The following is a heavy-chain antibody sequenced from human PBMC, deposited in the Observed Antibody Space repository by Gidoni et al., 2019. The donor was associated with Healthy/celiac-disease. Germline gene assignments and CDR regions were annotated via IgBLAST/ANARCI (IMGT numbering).Heavy chain of an antibody. J-gene: IGHJ4*02. Sequence: QLQLQESGPGLVKPSATLSLTCTVPGGSISSSSYYWGWIRQPPGKGLEWIGSIYYSGSTYYNPSLKSRVTISVDTSKNQFSLKLSSVTAADTAVYYCARHYEYYDILTGYYPGCFDYWGQGTLVTVSS. V-gene: IGHV4-39*01. D-gene: IGHD3-9*01. CDR3: ARHYEYYDILTGYYPGCFDY. CDR2: IYYSGST. CDR1: GGSISSSSYY.